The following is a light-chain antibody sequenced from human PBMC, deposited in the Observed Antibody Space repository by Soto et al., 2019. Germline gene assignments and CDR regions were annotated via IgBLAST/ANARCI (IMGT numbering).Light chain of an antibody. Sequence: EIVLTQSPGTLSSSQGERATLSCRASETFSSNYIAWYQQKPGQTPSLIIYDASRRATGTPDRFSGSGSGTHFTLTISRLEPEDFAMYYCQQYVSSPLTFGQGTKVEIK. CDR1: ETFSSNY. CDR3: QQYVSSPLT. J-gene: IGKJ1*01. CDR2: DAS. V-gene: IGKV3-20*01.